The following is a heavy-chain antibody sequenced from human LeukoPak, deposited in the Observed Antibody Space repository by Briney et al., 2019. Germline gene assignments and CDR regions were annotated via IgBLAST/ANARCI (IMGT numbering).Heavy chain of an antibody. CDR3: ARMGSAGYDFWSGFDY. Sequence: PGGSLRLSCAASGFTFSSYGMHWVRQAPGKGLEWVAFIRYDGSNKYYADSVKGRFTISRDNSKNTLYLQMNSLRAEDTAVYYCARMGSAGYDFWSGFDYWGQGTLVTVSS. D-gene: IGHD3-3*01. CDR2: IRYDGSNK. V-gene: IGHV3-30*02. CDR1: GFTFSSYG. J-gene: IGHJ4*02.